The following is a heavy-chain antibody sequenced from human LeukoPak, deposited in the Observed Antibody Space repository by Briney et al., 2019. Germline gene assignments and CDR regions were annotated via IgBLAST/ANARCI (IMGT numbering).Heavy chain of an antibody. V-gene: IGHV1-69*01. CDR3: ARMRGYSGYDYYYYYYMDV. D-gene: IGHD5-12*01. CDR2: IIPIFGTA. CDR1: VCTFSSYA. J-gene: IGHJ6*03. Sequence: SSVTVSCKASVCTFSSYAISWVRQAPGKGLEWMGGIIPIFGTANYAQKFQGRVTITVDESTSTAYMELRSLRSEDTAVYYCARMRGYSGYDYYYYYYMDVWGKGTTVTVSS.